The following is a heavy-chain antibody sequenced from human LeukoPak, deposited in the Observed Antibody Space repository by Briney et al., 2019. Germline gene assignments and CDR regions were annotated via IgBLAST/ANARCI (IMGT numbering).Heavy chain of an antibody. CDR1: GGSMRSNY. D-gene: IGHD1-26*01. CDR3: VKDNGRWFDP. V-gene: IGHV4-59*01. J-gene: IGHJ5*02. CDR2: IYYSGST. Sequence: NPSETLSLTCTVSGGSMRSNYWSLTRQPPGKGLEWIRNIYYSGSTNYNPSLKSRVTISIDPSKNQFSLKLSSVTAADTAIYYCVKDNGRWFDPWGQGTLVIVSS.